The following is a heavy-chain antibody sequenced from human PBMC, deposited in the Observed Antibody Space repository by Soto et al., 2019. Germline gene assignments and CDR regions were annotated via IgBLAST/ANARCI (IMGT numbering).Heavy chain of an antibody. CDR3: TIGGYCGSTSCYGNGFDP. D-gene: IGHD2-2*01. CDR1: GFTFGDYA. V-gene: IGHV3-49*03. Sequence: GGSLRLSCTASGFTFGDYAMSWFRQAPGKGLEWVGFIRSKAYGGTTEYAASVKGRFTISRDDSKSIAYLQMNSLKTEDTAVYSCTIGGYCGSTSCYGNGFDPWGQGTLVTVSS. J-gene: IGHJ5*02. CDR2: IRSKAYGGTT.